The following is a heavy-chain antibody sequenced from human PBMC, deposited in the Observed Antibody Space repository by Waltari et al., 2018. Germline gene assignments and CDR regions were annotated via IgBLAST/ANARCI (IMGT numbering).Heavy chain of an antibody. CDR1: GFILGASA. Sequence: VQLLESGGGLVQPGGSLRLSCVGSGFILGASAMRCVRQGPGKGLEYIGSIYYDGTAFYNPSLKTPVTISVDTSYNQFSLKMKSVTAADTAMYFCVRDRGLRTFFDHWGQGTLVTVSS. V-gene: IGHV4-38-2*02. D-gene: IGHD4-17*01. CDR3: VRDRGLRTFFDH. J-gene: IGHJ4*02. CDR2: IYYDGTA.